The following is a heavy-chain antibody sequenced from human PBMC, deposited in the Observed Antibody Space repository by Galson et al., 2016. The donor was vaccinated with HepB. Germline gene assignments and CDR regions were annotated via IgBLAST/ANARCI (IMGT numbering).Heavy chain of an antibody. CDR2: IRGSGRTS. CDR1: GFSFSSYA. V-gene: IGHV3-23*01. J-gene: IGHJ5*02. D-gene: IGHD2-2*01. Sequence: SLRLSCAASGFSFSSYAMTWVRQVPGKGLEWVSAIRGSGRTSSYADSVKGRFTISRDNSKNILYLQMNSLRAEDTAVYYCAKRRQYCSSTDYYDAFHPWGLGTLVTVSS. CDR3: AKRRQYCSSTDYYDAFHP.